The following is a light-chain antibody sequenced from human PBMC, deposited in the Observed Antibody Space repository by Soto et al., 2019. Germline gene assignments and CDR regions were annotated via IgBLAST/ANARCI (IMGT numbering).Light chain of an antibody. CDR3: HQYSTFST. CDR2: DAS. J-gene: IGKJ1*01. Sequence: DIEITQSPSTLSASVGERFTITCRASQSISTWLAWYQQKPGKAPSLLIYDASTLKSGGPSRFSGRGSGTEFPLSICSLHPDDFATYKCHQYSTFSTFGQGTKVDIK. CDR1: QSISTW. V-gene: IGKV1-5*01.